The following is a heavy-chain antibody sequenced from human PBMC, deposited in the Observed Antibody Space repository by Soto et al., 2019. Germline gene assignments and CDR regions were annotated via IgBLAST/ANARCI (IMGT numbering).Heavy chain of an antibody. CDR1: GFAFNNYG. CDR3: AREDSIIIPAVSDF. CDR2: ISKSDYT. Sequence: TGGSLRLSCTVSGFAFNNYGINWVRQAPGKGLEWVSSISKSDYTYYSDSVKGRFAISRDNAKSSVSLQMSTLRVEDTAVYYCAREDSIIIPAVSDFWGQGTLVTVSS. V-gene: IGHV3-21*01. D-gene: IGHD2-2*01. J-gene: IGHJ4*02.